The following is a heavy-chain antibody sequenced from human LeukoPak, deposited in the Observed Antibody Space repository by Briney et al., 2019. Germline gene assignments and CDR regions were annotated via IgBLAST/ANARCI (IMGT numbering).Heavy chain of an antibody. CDR3: AKDNPWFDP. V-gene: IGHV3-21*01. J-gene: IGHJ5*02. CDR1: GFTFSSYV. Sequence: GGSLRLSCAASGFTFSSYVVSWVRQAPGKGLEWVSSITSTGSYIYYTDSVKGRFTISRDNSKNTLYLQMNSLRAEDTAVYYCAKDNPWFDPWGQGTLVTVSS. CDR2: ITSTGSYI.